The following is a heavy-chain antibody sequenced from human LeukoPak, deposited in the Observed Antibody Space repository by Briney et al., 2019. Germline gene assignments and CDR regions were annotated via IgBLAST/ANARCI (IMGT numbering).Heavy chain of an antibody. CDR1: GFTFSSYG. CDR2: ISYDESNK. V-gene: IGHV3-30*03. D-gene: IGHD5-18*01. CDR3: ARDRWYSYGTYYYGMDV. Sequence: PGRSLRLSCAASGFTFSSYGMHWVRQAPGKGLEWVAVISYDESNKYYADSVKGRFTISRDNSKNTLYLQMNSLRAEDTAVYYCARDRWYSYGTYYYGMDVWGQGTTVTVSS. J-gene: IGHJ6*02.